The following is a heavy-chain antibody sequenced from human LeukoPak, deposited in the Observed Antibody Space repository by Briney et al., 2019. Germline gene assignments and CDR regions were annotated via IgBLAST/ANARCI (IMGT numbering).Heavy chain of an antibody. CDR2: ISSSSTI. CDR3: ARIAVTMIVVGRAFDI. J-gene: IGHJ3*02. Sequence: PGGSLRLSCAASGFTFSSYAMNWVRQAPGKGLEWVSYISSSSTIYYADSVKGRFTISRDNAKNSLYLQMNSLRDEDTAVYYCARIAVTMIVVGRAFDIWGQGTMVTVSS. D-gene: IGHD3-22*01. V-gene: IGHV3-48*02. CDR1: GFTFSSYA.